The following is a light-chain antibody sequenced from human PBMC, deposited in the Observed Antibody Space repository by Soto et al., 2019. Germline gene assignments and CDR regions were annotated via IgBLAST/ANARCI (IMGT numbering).Light chain of an antibody. CDR3: QQYNNWPPWT. Sequence: EIGLTQSPATLSLSPGERATLSCMASQSVSSYLAWYQQKPGQAPRLLIYDASNRATGIPARFSGSGSGTDFTLTISSLEPEDFAVYYCQQYNNWPPWTFGQGTKVDIK. CDR2: DAS. J-gene: IGKJ1*01. V-gene: IGKV3-11*01. CDR1: QSVSSY.